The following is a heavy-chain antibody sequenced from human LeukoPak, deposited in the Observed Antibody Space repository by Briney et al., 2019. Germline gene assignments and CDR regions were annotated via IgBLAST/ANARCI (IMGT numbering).Heavy chain of an antibody. V-gene: IGHV1-18*01. J-gene: IGHJ6*03. Sequence: ASVKVSCKASGYTFTSYGISWVRQAPGQGLEWMGWISAYNGNTNYAQKLQGRVTMTTDTSTSTAYMELRSLRPDDTAVYYCARDGVDIVVVPAAKVYYYYYMDVWGKGTTVTVSS. CDR2: ISAYNGNT. CDR3: ARDGVDIVVVPAAKVYYYYYMDV. CDR1: GYTFTSYG. D-gene: IGHD2-2*01.